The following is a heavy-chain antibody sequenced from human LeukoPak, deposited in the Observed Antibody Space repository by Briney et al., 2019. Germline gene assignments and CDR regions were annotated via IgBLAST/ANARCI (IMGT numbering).Heavy chain of an antibody. V-gene: IGHV4-34*01. CDR3: ARGGMTTVTTATHWFDP. CDR2: INHSGST. Sequence: SETLSLTCAVYGVSFSGYYWSWIRQPPGKGLEWIGEINHSGSTNYNPSLKSRVIISVDNSKNQFSLKLTSVTAADTAVYYCARGGMTTVTTATHWFDPWGRGTLVTVSS. J-gene: IGHJ5*02. CDR1: GVSFSGYY. D-gene: IGHD4-17*01.